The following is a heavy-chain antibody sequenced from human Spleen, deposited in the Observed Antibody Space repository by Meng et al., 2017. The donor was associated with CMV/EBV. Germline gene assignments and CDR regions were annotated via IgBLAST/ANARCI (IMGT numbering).Heavy chain of an antibody. CDR3: ARGSPPGCGTTSCLIDY. Sequence: YTCTVYYMNGVRKDPGQGLEWMGRINIKSGDTSYAQKFQGRVTMTRDTSISTVYMDLSRLTSDDTAMYYCARGSPPGCGTTSCLIDYWGQGTLVTVSS. J-gene: IGHJ4*02. V-gene: IGHV1-2*06. CDR1: YTCTVYY. CDR2: INIKSGDT. D-gene: IGHD2-2*01.